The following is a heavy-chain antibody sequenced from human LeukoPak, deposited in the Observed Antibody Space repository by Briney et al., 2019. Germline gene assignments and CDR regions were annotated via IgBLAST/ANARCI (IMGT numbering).Heavy chain of an antibody. CDR1: GYTFTSYD. CDR3: ARDAFDI. CDR2: IIPIFGTA. Sequence: SVKVSCKASGYTFTSYDINWVRQATGQGLEWMGGIIPIFGTANYAQKFQGRVTITTDESTSTAYMELSSLRSEDTAVYYCARDAFDIWGQGIMVTVSS. J-gene: IGHJ3*02. V-gene: IGHV1-69*05.